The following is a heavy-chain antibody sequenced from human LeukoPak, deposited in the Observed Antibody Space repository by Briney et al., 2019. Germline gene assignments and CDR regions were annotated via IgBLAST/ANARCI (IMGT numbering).Heavy chain of an antibody. D-gene: IGHD6-13*01. CDR2: IYTSGST. CDR1: GGSISSYY. CDR3: ASSGAAGNAFDI. V-gene: IGHV4-4*07. Sequence: PSETLSLTCTVSGGSISSYYWSWIRQPAGKGLEWIGRIYTSGSTNYNPSLKSRVTMSVDTSKNQFPLKLSSVTAADTAVYYCASSGAAGNAFDIWGQGTMVTVSS. J-gene: IGHJ3*02.